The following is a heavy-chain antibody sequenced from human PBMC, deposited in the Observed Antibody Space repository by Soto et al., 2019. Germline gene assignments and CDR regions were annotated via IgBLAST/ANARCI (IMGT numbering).Heavy chain of an antibody. Sequence: EVQLVESGGGLVKPGGSLRLSCAASGFTFSTYSMNWVRQAPGKGLEWVSSISSSSGYIYYADSVKGRFTISRDDAKNSLSLQMNSLRAEDTAVYYCARVRSYSYGQGYSMDVWGPGTTVTVSS. J-gene: IGHJ6*02. CDR1: GFTFSTYS. D-gene: IGHD5-18*01. V-gene: IGHV3-21*01. CDR2: ISSSSGYI. CDR3: ARVRSYSYGQGYSMDV.